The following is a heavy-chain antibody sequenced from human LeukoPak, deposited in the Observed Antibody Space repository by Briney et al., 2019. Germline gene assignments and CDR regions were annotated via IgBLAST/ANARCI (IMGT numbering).Heavy chain of an antibody. D-gene: IGHD6-19*01. CDR1: GFTFSSYA. CDR2: ISGSGGST. V-gene: IGHV3-23*01. CDR3: AECTSSGWYDLFDY. Sequence: PGGSLRLSCAASGFTFSSYAMSWVRQAPGKGLEWVSAISGSGGSTYYADSVKGRFTISRDNSKNTLYLQMTSLRAEDTAVYYCAECTSSGWYDLFDYWGQGTLVTVSS. J-gene: IGHJ4*02.